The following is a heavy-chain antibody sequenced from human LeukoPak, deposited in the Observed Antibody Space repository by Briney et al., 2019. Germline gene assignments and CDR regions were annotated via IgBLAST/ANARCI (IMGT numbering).Heavy chain of an antibody. CDR2: IYSGGDGGDT. V-gene: IGHV3-66*01. Sequence: GGSLRLSCAASGLTVSSNYMSWVRQAPGKGLEWVSVIYSGGDGGDTHYADSVRGRFTISRDNSKNTLYLQMNSLRAEDTAVYYCARRVPGGYGDYTRGSGAFDIWGQGTMVTVSS. CDR1: GLTVSSNY. J-gene: IGHJ3*02. D-gene: IGHD4-17*01. CDR3: ARRVPGGYGDYTRGSGAFDI.